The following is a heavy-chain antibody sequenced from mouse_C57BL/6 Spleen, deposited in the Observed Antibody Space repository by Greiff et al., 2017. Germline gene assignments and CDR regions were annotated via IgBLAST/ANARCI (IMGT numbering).Heavy chain of an antibody. Sequence: VQLQQPGAELVKPGASVKLSCKASGYTFTSYWMHWVKQRPGQGLEWIGMIHPNSGSTNYNEKFKSKATLTVDKSSSTAYMQLRSLTSEDSAVYYCARLDLYYAMDYWGQGTSVTVSS. V-gene: IGHV1-64*01. CDR1: GYTFTSYW. J-gene: IGHJ4*01. CDR3: ARLDLYYAMDY. CDR2: IHPNSGST.